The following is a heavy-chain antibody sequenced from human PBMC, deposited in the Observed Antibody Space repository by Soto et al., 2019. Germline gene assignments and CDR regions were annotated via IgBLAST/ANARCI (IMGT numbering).Heavy chain of an antibody. CDR3: ARAADVLRFLEWLYQFDY. J-gene: IGHJ4*02. CDR1: GVTFSSYA. CDR2: IIPIFGTA. Sequence: GASVKVSCKASGVTFSSYAVSWVRQAPGQGLEWMGGIIPIFGTANYAQKFQGRVTITADESTSTAYMELSSLRSEDTAVYYCARAADVLRFLEWLYQFDYWGQGTLVTVSS. D-gene: IGHD3-3*01. V-gene: IGHV1-69*13.